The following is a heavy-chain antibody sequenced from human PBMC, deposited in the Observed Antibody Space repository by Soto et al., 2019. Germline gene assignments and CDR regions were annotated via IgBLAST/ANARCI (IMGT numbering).Heavy chain of an antibody. Sequence: ASVKVSCKASGYTFTSYDINWVRQATGQGLEWMGWMNPNSGNTGYAQKFQGRVTMTRNTSISTAYMELSSLRSEDTAVYYCARISSGYYYIDFWGRGTLVTVSS. CDR2: MNPNSGNT. J-gene: IGHJ4*02. V-gene: IGHV1-8*01. D-gene: IGHD3-22*01. CDR1: GYTFTSYD. CDR3: ARISSGYYYIDF.